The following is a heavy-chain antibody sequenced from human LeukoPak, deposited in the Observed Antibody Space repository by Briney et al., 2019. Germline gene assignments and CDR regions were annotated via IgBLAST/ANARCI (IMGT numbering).Heavy chain of an antibody. CDR1: GGTFSSYA. Sequence: ASVKVSCKASGGTFSSYAISWVRQAPGQGLEWMGGIIPIFGTANYAQKFQGRVTTTADESTSTAYMELSSLRSEDTAVYYCARDFFDWLPRTPPWGQGTLVTVSS. D-gene: IGHD3-9*01. J-gene: IGHJ5*02. CDR2: IIPIFGTA. V-gene: IGHV1-69*13. CDR3: ARDFFDWLPRTPP.